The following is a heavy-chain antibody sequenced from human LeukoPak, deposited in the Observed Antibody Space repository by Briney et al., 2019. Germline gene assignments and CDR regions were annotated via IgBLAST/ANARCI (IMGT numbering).Heavy chain of an antibody. V-gene: IGHV1-2*02. D-gene: IGHD2-15*01. CDR1: GYTFTGYY. CDR2: MNPNSGGT. Sequence: ASVKVSCKASGYTFTGYYMHWVRQAPGQGLEWMGWMNPNSGGTNYAQKFQGRVTMTRDTSISTAYMELSRLRSDDTAVYYCARDSGPTHSWPFDYWGQGTLVTVSS. J-gene: IGHJ4*02. CDR3: ARDSGPTHSWPFDY.